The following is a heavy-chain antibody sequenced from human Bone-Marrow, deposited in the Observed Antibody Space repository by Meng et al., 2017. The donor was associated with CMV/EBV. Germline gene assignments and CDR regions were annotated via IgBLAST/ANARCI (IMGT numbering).Heavy chain of an antibody. CDR3: AKVRDSSAWYTDYFDY. CDR1: GFTFSSYA. D-gene: IGHD6-19*01. Sequence: GESLKISCAASGFTFSSYAMSWVRQAPGKGLEWVAFMWYDGSKEFYADSVEGRFTISRDNSKNTLFLQMDSLRAEDTAVYYCAKVRDSSAWYTDYFDYWGQGTLVTVS. J-gene: IGHJ4*02. V-gene: IGHV3-30*02. CDR2: MWYDGSKE.